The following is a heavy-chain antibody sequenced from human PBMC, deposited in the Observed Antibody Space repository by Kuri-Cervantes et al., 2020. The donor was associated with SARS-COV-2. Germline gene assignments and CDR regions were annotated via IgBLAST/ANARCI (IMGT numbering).Heavy chain of an antibody. CDR1: GGSIISYY. J-gene: IGHJ3*02. CDR2: IYTSGST. Sequence: GSLRLSCTASGGSIISYYWSWIRQPQGKGLEWIGYIYTSGSTNYNPSLKSRVTISVDTSKNQFSLKLSSVTAADTAVYYSARGRADIWGQGTMVTVSS. V-gene: IGHV4-4*08. CDR3: ARGRADI.